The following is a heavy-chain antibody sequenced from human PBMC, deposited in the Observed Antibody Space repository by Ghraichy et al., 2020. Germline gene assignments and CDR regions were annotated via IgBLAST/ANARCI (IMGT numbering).Heavy chain of an antibody. D-gene: IGHD7-27*01. CDR1: GFTFSRYA. J-gene: IGHJ2*01. CDR3: AKAAGDQWFFDV. CDR2: ISGSGGTI. V-gene: IGHV3-23*01. Sequence: GGSLRLSCEASGFTFSRYAMSWVRQAPGKGLEWISGISGSGGTIYYADSGKGRFTISRDKSRNTVDLQMSSLGAEDTAMYYCAKAAGDQWFFDVWGRGTLVTVSS.